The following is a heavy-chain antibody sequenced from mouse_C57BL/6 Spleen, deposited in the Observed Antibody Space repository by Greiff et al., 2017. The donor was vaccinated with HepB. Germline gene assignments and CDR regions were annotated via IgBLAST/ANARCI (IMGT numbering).Heavy chain of an antibody. CDR2: IDPSDSET. CDR1: GYTFTSYW. Sequence: VQLQQSGPELVKPGSSVKLSCKASGYTFTSYWKHWVKQRPLQGLEWIGNIDPSDSETHYNQKFKDKATLTVDKSSSTAYMQLSSLTSEDSAVYYCARGRAPFAYWGQGTLVTVSA. V-gene: IGHV1-52*01. D-gene: IGHD3-3*01. CDR3: ARGRAPFAY. J-gene: IGHJ3*01.